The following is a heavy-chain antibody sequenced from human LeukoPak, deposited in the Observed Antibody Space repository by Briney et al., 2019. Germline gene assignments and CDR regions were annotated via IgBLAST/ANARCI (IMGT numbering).Heavy chain of an antibody. J-gene: IGHJ6*03. CDR2: ISAYNGNT. D-gene: IGHD3-22*01. CDR1: GYTFTSYG. Sequence: ASVKVSCKASGYTFTSYGISWVRQAPGQGLEWMGWISAYNGNTNYAQKLQGRVTMTTDTSTSTAYMGLRSLRSDDTAVYYCARQNISGYWYYYYYYMDVWGKGTTVTVSS. CDR3: ARQNISGYWYYYYYYMDV. V-gene: IGHV1-18*01.